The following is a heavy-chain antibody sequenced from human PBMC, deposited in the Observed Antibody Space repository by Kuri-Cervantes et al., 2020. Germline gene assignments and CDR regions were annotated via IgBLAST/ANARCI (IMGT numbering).Heavy chain of an antibody. Sequence: GESLKISCVASGFMFSKYWMSWVRQAPGKGLEWVAKIKEDGSEKFYVDSIKGRFTISRDNAKNSLYLQMNSLRADDTAVYFCARGGGAARPGFDYWGQGTLVTVSS. J-gene: IGHJ4*02. D-gene: IGHD6-6*01. CDR1: GFMFSKYW. CDR3: ARGGGAARPGFDY. CDR2: IKEDGSEK. V-gene: IGHV3-7*03.